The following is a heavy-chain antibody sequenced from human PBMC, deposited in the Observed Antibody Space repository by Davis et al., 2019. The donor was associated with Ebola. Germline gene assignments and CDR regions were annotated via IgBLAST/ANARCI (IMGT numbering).Heavy chain of an antibody. V-gene: IGHV1-18*01. CDR1: GGTFSSYA. J-gene: IGHJ4*02. Sequence: AASVKVSCKASGGTFSSYAISWVRQAPGQGLEWMGWISAYNGNTNYAQKLQGRVTMTTDTSTSTAYMELRSLRSDDTAVYYCGGGWLVLPNYWGQGTLVTVSS. D-gene: IGHD6-19*01. CDR3: GGGWLVLPNY. CDR2: ISAYNGNT.